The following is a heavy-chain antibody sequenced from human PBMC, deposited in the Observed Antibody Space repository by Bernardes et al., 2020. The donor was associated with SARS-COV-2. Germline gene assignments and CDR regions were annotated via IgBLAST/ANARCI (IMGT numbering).Heavy chain of an antibody. CDR1: GFGFSGYW. Sequence: GGSLRLSCAGSGFGFSGYWMGWVRQAPGKGLEWVSKIKRNGDETYYVDSVKGRFTISRDNAKNLVFLQMNSLRAEDTAIFYCARSAGLDVWGQGTMVTVSS. CDR3: ARSAGLDV. CDR2: IKRNGDET. J-gene: IGHJ6*02. V-gene: IGHV3-7*03.